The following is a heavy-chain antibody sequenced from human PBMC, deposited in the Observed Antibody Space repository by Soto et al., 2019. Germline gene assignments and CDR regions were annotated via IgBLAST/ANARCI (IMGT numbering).Heavy chain of an antibody. V-gene: IGHV1-8*01. CDR1: GYTFTSYD. D-gene: IGHD6-13*01. J-gene: IGHJ6*02. CDR2: MSPNSGNT. Sequence: ASVKVSCKASGYTFTSYDINWVRQATGQGLEWMGWMSPNSGNTGYAQKFQGRVTMTRNTSISTAYMELSSLRSEDTAVYYCARGAEQQSYYYYGMDVWGQGTTVTVSS. CDR3: ARGAEQQSYYYYGMDV.